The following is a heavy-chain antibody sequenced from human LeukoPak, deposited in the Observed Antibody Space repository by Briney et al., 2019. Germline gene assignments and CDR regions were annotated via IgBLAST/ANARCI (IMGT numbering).Heavy chain of an antibody. CDR2: ISTSGGVI. CDR3: AREATRYSSDAGRTVRNDAFDI. J-gene: IGHJ3*02. Sequence: HPGGSLRLSCATSGFTFSNYNINWVRQAPGKGLEWVSYISTSGGVIYYGASVKGRFTVSRDNAKDSLTLQMNSLTAEDTAVYYCAREATRYSSDAGRTVRNDAFDIWGQGTLVTVSS. CDR1: GFTFSNYN. D-gene: IGHD1-14*01. V-gene: IGHV3-48*01.